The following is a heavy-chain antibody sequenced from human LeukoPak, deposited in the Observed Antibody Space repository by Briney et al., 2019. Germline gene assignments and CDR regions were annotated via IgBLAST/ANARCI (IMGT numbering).Heavy chain of an antibody. D-gene: IGHD3-22*01. CDR1: GYSFTSYW. CDR3: ARQLGPDSSGYGVDY. Sequence: GESLKISCRGSGYSFTSYWIGWVRQMPGKGLEWMGIIYPGDSDTRYSPSFQGQVTISADKSISTAYLQWSSLKASDTAMYYCARQLGPDSSGYGVDYSAQGTLVTVSS. V-gene: IGHV5-51*01. J-gene: IGHJ4*02. CDR2: IYPGDSDT.